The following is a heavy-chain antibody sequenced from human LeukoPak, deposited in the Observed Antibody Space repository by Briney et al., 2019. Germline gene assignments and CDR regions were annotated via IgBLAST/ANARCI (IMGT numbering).Heavy chain of an antibody. Sequence: SETLSLTCTVSGGSINNYYWSWIRQPPGKGLEWIAYIYYTGGSTNYNPSLKSRVTISVDTSNNQFSLKLNSVTAADTAVYYCARFLQYSGSSSHYLGSWGQGTLVTVSS. V-gene: IGHV4-59*01. D-gene: IGHD3-22*01. CDR2: IYYTGGST. CDR1: GGSINNYY. CDR3: ARFLQYSGSSSHYLGS. J-gene: IGHJ4*02.